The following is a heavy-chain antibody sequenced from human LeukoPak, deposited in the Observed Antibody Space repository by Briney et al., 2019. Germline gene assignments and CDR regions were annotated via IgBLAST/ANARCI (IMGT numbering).Heavy chain of an antibody. CDR3: AQGRPTDGGNYYFHY. V-gene: IGHV3-30*02. D-gene: IGHD4-23*01. CDR2: IRYDGSDK. J-gene: IGHJ4*02. Sequence: PGGSLRLSCAASGFTFSGYGMYWVRQAPGKGLEWVTFIRYDGSDKYYADSVKGRFTIFRDNSKNTLYLQMNSLRAEDTAVYFCAQGRPTDGGNYYFHYWGQGTLVTVSS. CDR1: GFTFSGYG.